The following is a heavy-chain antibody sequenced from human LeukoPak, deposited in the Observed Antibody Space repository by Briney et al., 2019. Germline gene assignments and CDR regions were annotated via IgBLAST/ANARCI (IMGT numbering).Heavy chain of an antibody. CDR1: GGSFSGYY. V-gene: IGHV4-34*01. CDR3: ARGRQWLAD. CDR2: IYYNGNT. D-gene: IGHD6-19*01. J-gene: IGHJ4*02. Sequence: SETLSLTCAVYGGSFSGYYWSWIRQPPGKGLEWIGSIYYNGNTYYNPSLKSRVTISVDTSRNQFSLRLSSVTAGDTAVYYCARGRQWLADWGQGTLVTVSS.